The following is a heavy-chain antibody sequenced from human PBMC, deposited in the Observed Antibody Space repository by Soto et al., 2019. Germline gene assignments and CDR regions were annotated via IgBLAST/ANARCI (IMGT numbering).Heavy chain of an antibody. J-gene: IGHJ4*02. V-gene: IGHV3-53*04. CDR3: AKVSPIVFRYFDLPTDYYFDY. Sequence: EVQLVESGGGLVQPGGSLRLSCAASGFTVSSNYMSWVRQAPGKGLEWVSVIYSGGSTYYADSVKGRFTISRHNSKNTLYIQMNLLGAVDAAVYYYAKVSPIVFRYFDLPTDYYFDYWGQGTLVTVSS. CDR1: GFTVSSNY. D-gene: IGHD3-9*01. CDR2: IYSGGST.